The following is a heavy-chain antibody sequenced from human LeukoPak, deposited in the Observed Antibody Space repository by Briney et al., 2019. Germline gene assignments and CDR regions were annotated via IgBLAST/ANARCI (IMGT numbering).Heavy chain of an antibody. CDR2: ISGSGGST. V-gene: IGHV3-23*01. D-gene: IGHD3-10*01. CDR1: GFTFSSYA. Sequence: GGSLRLSCAASGFTFSSYAMSWVRQAPGKGLGGVSAISGSGGSTYYADSVKGRFTISRDNSKNTLYLQMNSLRAEDTAVYYCAKTPMVRGSPGAFDIWGQGTMVTVSS. J-gene: IGHJ3*02. CDR3: AKTPMVRGSPGAFDI.